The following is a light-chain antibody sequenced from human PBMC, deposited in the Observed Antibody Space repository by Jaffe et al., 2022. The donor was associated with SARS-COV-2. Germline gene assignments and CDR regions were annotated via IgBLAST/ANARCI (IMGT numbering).Light chain of an antibody. V-gene: IGLV1-44*01. Sequence: QAVLTQSPSASGAPGQRVTISCSGSLSNIGSNAVSWYQHVPGAAPNLLIYSNTQRPSGVPDRISGSKSGTSASLAINGLQSDDEADYYCATWDDSLNGPLFGGGTKLTVL. CDR3: ATWDDSLNGPL. J-gene: IGLJ3*02. CDR2: SNT. CDR1: LSNIGSNA.